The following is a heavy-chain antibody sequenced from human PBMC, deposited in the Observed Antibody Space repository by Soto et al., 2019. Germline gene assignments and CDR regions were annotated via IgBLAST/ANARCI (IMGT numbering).Heavy chain of an antibody. Sequence: SETLSPTCSVSGGSISSVSYYWGWIRQPPGKGLEWIGSIYYSGSAYYSPSLKSRVTMSVDTSKNQLSLELRSVTAADTAVYYCARLHCNSPNCVPLDPWGQGTLVTVSS. CDR2: IYYSGSA. V-gene: IGHV4-39*01. CDR3: ARLHCNSPNCVPLDP. J-gene: IGHJ5*02. D-gene: IGHD2-2*01. CDR1: GGSISSVSYY.